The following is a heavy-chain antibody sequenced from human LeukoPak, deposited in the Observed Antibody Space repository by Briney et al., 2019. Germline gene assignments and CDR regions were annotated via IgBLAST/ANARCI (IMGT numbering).Heavy chain of an antibody. J-gene: IGHJ4*02. CDR2: IYPGDSDT. V-gene: IGHV5-51*01. CDR3: ARHFSRHGLFNWGSSVYYFDY. D-gene: IGHD7-27*01. CDR1: GYSFTSYW. Sequence: GESLKISCKGSGYSFTSYWIGWVRQMPGKGLEWMGIIYPGDSDTRYSPSFQGQVNISADKSISTAYLQWSSLKSSSTAMYYCARHFSRHGLFNWGSSVYYFDYWGQGTLVTVSS.